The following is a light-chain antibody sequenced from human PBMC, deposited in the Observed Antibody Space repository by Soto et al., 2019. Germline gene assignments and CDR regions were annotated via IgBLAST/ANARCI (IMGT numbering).Light chain of an antibody. CDR1: QSLGTS. Sequence: ILLTQSPATLSLSPGETAALSCWASQSLGTSLAWYQHRPGQAPRLLLYRASNRAAGIPVRFSGSGYGTGFTLTTSNLEPEDLGTYYCQQRASWPLTFGGGTKVEI. J-gene: IGKJ4*01. CDR3: QQRASWPLT. V-gene: IGKV3-11*01. CDR2: RAS.